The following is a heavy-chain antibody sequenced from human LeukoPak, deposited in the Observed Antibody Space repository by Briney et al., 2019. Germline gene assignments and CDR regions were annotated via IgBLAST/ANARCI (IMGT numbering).Heavy chain of an antibody. D-gene: IGHD1-26*01. J-gene: IGHJ4*02. Sequence: SDPLSLTCAVYGGSFSGYYWSWIRQPPGKGLEWIGEINHSGSTNYNPSLKSRVTISVDTSKNQFSLKLSSVTAADTAVYYCASKLGAAFDYWGQGTLVTVSS. V-gene: IGHV4-34*01. CDR2: INHSGST. CDR3: ASKLGAAFDY. CDR1: GGSFSGYY.